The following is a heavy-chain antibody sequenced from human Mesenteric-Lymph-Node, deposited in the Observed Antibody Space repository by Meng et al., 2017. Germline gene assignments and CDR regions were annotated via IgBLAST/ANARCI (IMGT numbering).Heavy chain of an antibody. V-gene: IGHV4-39*01. CDR3: AGRPTGIDY. Sequence: QLVQSGVGPGVVRASETLSLTCTVSAFTNNGIACLRGSPRQPPGRGLELIGEISDGDCPRYHPCRKSRVTISLATSTNMLSLMLSSVAAADNAGYCCAGRPTGIDYWGQGTLVTVSS. CDR1: AFTNNGIACL. D-gene: IGHD2-8*02. CDR2: ISDGDCP. J-gene: IGHJ4*02.